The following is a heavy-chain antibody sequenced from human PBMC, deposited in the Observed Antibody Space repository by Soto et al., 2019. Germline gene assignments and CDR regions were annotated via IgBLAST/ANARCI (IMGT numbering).Heavy chain of an antibody. D-gene: IGHD2-21*01. CDR1: GGSISSGGYY. CDR2: IYYSGST. V-gene: IGHV4-31*03. J-gene: IGHJ5*02. Sequence: SETLSLTCTVSGGSISSGGYYWSWIRQHPGKGLEWIGYIYYSGSTYYNPSLKSRVTISVDTSKNQFSLRLSSVTAADTAVYYCARLGAYYQSLNPWGPGTLVTVSS. CDR3: ARLGAYYQSLNP.